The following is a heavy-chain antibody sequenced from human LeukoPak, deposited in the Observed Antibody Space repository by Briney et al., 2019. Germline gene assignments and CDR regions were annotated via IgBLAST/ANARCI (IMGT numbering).Heavy chain of an antibody. D-gene: IGHD3-3*01. CDR1: GGSFSGYY. CDR2: INRSGST. Sequence: SETLSLTCAVYGGSFSGYYCSWIRQPPGKGLEWIGEINRSGSTNYNPSLKSRVTISVDTSKNQFSLKLSSVTAADTAVYYCARDHKRYYDFWSGYYTGWFDPWGQGTLVTVSS. J-gene: IGHJ5*02. V-gene: IGHV4-34*01. CDR3: ARDHKRYYDFWSGYYTGWFDP.